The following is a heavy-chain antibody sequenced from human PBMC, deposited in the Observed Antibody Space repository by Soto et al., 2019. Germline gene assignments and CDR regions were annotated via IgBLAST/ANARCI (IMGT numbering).Heavy chain of an antibody. D-gene: IGHD2-8*01. Sequence: SVKVSCKASGGTISSYAMSWVRQAPGQGLEWMGGITPIFGTANYAQKFQGRVTITADESTSTAYMELSSLRSEDTAVYYCARGRVLMDYYGMDVWGQGTTVTVSS. J-gene: IGHJ6*02. V-gene: IGHV1-69*13. CDR2: ITPIFGTA. CDR1: GGTISSYA. CDR3: ARGRVLMDYYGMDV.